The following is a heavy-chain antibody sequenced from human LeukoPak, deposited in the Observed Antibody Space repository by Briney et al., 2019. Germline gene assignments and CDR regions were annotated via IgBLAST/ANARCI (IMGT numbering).Heavy chain of an antibody. J-gene: IGHJ3*02. V-gene: IGHV3-21*01. CDR3: AREGIVGARARAFDN. CDR1: GFTFSSYS. D-gene: IGHD1-26*01. Sequence: GGSLRLSCAASGFTFSSYSMNWVRQAPGKGLEWVSSISSSSSYIYYADSVKGRFTISRDNAKNSLYLQMNSLRAEDTAVYYCAREGIVGARARAFDNWGQGTMVTVSS. CDR2: ISSSSSYI.